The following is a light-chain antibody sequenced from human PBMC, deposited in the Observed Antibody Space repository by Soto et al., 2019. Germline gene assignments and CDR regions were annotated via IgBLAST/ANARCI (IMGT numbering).Light chain of an antibody. CDR2: TAS. V-gene: IGKV1-5*03. Sequence: DIQMTQSPSTLSASVGDRVTITCRASQSISSWLAWYQQKPGKAPKLLMYTASSLESGVPSRFSGSGSGTEFTLTISSLQPDDFATYYCQQYNSHPSTFGQGTKLEIK. J-gene: IGKJ2*01. CDR1: QSISSW. CDR3: QQYNSHPST.